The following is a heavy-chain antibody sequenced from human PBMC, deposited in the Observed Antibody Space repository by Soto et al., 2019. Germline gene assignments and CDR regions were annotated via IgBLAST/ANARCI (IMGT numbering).Heavy chain of an antibody. CDR1: GFTSGSTW. D-gene: IGHD2-2*01. V-gene: IGHV3-7*05. J-gene: IGHJ3*01. Sequence: EVRLEESGGGLVQPGGSLRLSCVDSGFTSGSTWMSWVRHTPGRGLEWVANINQDGSARYYVDSVKGRFTISRDNAKNSLYLQMNSLRAEDTAVYFCARDSEYCRSPDCKGDAFDVWGQGTMVTVSS. CDR2: INQDGSAR. CDR3: ARDSEYCRSPDCKGDAFDV.